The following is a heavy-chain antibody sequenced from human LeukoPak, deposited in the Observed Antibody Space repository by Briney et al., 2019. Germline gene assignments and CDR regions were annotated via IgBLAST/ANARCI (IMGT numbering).Heavy chain of an antibody. CDR2: IYQSGST. Sequence: SETLSLTCTVSGYSISSGYYWGWIRQPPGKGLEWIGSIYQSGSTYYNQSLKSRVTISVDTSKNQFSLKLSSVTTADTAVYYCARVEEGYGSGRRGNFYYYYMDVWGKGTTVTISS. V-gene: IGHV4-38-2*02. CDR1: GYSISSGYY. CDR3: ARVEEGYGSGRRGNFYYYYMDV. D-gene: IGHD3-10*01. J-gene: IGHJ6*03.